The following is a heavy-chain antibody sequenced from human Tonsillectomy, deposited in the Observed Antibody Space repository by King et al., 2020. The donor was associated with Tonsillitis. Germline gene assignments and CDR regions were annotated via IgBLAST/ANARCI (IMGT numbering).Heavy chain of an antibody. J-gene: IGHJ1*01. D-gene: IGHD3-16*01. CDR3: AISPLGALPRV. V-gene: IGHV1-18*04. CDR2: INTYNDNT. CDR1: GYTFPSYG. Sequence: VQLVQSGAEVKKPGASVKVSCKASGYTFPSYGINWVRQAPGQGLEWVGWINTYNDNTYYAQNLQGRVTMTTDTSTSTAYMELRSLRSDDTAVYYCAISPLGALPRVWGQGTLVTVSS.